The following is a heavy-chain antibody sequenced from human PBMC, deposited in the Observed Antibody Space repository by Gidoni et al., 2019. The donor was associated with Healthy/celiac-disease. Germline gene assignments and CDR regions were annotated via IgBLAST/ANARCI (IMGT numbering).Heavy chain of an antibody. V-gene: IGHV4-34*01. D-gene: IGHD3-16*01. CDR2: INHSGST. CDR1: GGSFSGYY. CDR3: ARGGPRISRWVY. J-gene: IGHJ4*02. Sequence: QVQLQQWGAGLLKPSETLSLTCAVYGGSFSGYYWSWTRQPPGKGLEWIGEINHSGSTNYNPSLKSRVTISVDTSKNQFSLKLSSVTAADTAVYYCARGGPRISRWVYWGQGTLVTVSS.